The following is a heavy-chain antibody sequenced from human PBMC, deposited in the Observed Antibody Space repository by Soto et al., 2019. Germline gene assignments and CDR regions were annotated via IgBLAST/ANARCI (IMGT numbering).Heavy chain of an antibody. CDR1: GFTFSAYN. CDR2: ISSSSSSI. D-gene: IGHD3-22*01. CDR3: ARADYYDSSAYYFSGWFDP. J-gene: IGHJ5*02. Sequence: EVQLVESGGGLVQRGGSLRLSCAASGFTFSAYNMNWVRQAPGKGLEWVSSISSSSSSIYYADSVKGRFTISRDNAKTSLYLQMNSLRAEDTAVYYCARADYYDSSAYYFSGWFDPWGQGTLVTVSS. V-gene: IGHV3-21*01.